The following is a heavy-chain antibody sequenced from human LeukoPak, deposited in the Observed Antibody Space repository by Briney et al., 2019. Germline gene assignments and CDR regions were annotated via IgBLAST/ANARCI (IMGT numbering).Heavy chain of an antibody. CDR2: ISYDGSNE. J-gene: IGHJ4*02. CDR1: GFTFSTYG. D-gene: IGHD2/OR15-2a*01. V-gene: IGHV3-30*18. Sequence: GGSLRLSCAASGFTFSTYGMHWVRQAPGKGLEWVAFISYDGSNEYYADSVKGRFTISRDNSKNTPYLQRSRMRAEDTAVYYCAKEFNRGLPDYWGQETLVTVPS. CDR3: AKEFNRGLPDY.